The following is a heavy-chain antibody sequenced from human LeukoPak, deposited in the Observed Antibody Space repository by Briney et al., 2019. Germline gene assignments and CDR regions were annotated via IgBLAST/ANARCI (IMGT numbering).Heavy chain of an antibody. CDR1: GGSISSGDYY. Sequence: SQTLSLTCPVYGGSISSGDYYWSWLREPPGKGLEGIGSIYYTASTFYNPSLKSRVTISADTSKNQLSLKLSSVTAADTAVYYCARHPGSHCSTTTCYTGGVFDYWGQGTLVTVSS. V-gene: IGHV4-30-2*03. J-gene: IGHJ4*02. CDR3: ARHPGSHCSTTTCYTGGVFDY. CDR2: IYYTAST. D-gene: IGHD2-2*02.